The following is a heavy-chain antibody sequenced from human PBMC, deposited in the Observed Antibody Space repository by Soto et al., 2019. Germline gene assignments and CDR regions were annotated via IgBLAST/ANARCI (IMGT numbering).Heavy chain of an antibody. D-gene: IGHD2-15*01. CDR2: ISSSGSIV. CDR1: GFTFSNYY. CDR3: VKESEDCSIGPCYDPLLSDGFDI. Sequence: GGSLRLSCAASGFTFSNYYMSWIRQAPGKGLEWVSSISSSGSIVKYADSVKGRFTISRDNAKNSLYLQMDSLRAEDTAMFYCVKESEDCSIGPCYDPLLSDGFDIWGQGTMVTVSS. V-gene: IGHV3-11*01. J-gene: IGHJ3*02.